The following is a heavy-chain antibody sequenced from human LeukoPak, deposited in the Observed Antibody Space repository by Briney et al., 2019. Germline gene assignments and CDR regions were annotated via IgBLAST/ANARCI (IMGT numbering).Heavy chain of an antibody. D-gene: IGHD1-1*01. V-gene: IGHV3-20*04. CDR1: GFTFDDYG. CDR2: INWYGGRT. Sequence: GGSLRLSCAASGFTFDDYGMSWVRQPRAKGLEWVSGINWYGGRTGYADCVKGRFSTSRDKAKSSLYLQMNSLRAEDTALYYCARTGERYYFDYWGQGTLVTVSS. J-gene: IGHJ4*02. CDR3: ARTGERYYFDY.